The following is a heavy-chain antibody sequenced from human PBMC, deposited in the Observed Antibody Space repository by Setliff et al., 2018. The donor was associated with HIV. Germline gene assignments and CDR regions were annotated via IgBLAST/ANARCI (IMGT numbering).Heavy chain of an antibody. CDR1: GFTFSSYA. V-gene: IGHV3-23*01. Sequence: PGGSLSLSCAASGFTFSSYAMSWVRQAPGKGLEWVSALSGSGGSTYYADSVKGRFTISRDDSKNTLYLQMNSLRAEDTAVYYCAKEYCSSNKCYYYYYMDVWGKGTTVTVSS. CDR3: AKEYCSSNKCYYYYYMDV. J-gene: IGHJ6*03. CDR2: LSGSGGST. D-gene: IGHD2-2*01.